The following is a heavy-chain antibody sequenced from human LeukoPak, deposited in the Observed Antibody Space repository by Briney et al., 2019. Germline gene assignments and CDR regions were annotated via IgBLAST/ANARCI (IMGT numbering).Heavy chain of an antibody. CDR1: GGSFSGYY. Sequence: KPSETLSLTCAVYGGSFSGYYWSWIRQPPGKGLEWIGEINHSGSTNYNPPLKSRVTISVDTSKNQFSLKLSSVTAADTAVYYCASPGPIAGDYYYYGMDVWGQGTTVTVSS. J-gene: IGHJ6*02. CDR3: ASPGPIAGDYYYYGMDV. D-gene: IGHD6-13*01. CDR2: INHSGST. V-gene: IGHV4-34*01.